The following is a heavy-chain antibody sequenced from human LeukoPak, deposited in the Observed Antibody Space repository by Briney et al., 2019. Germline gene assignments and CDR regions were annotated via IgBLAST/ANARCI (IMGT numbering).Heavy chain of an antibody. V-gene: IGHV3-15*01. J-gene: IGHJ3*02. CDR2: IKSKTDGGTT. D-gene: IGHD2-21*01. Sequence: GGSLRLSCAASGFTFSNAWMSWVRQAPGKGLEWVGRIKSKTDGGTTDYAAPVKGRFTISRDDSKNTLYLQMNSLKTEDTAVYYCTTDPSYSPSVDAFDIWGQGTMVTVSS. CDR1: GFTFSNAW. CDR3: TTDPSYSPSVDAFDI.